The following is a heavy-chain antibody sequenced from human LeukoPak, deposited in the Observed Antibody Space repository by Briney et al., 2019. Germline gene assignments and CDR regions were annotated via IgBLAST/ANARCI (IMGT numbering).Heavy chain of an antibody. D-gene: IGHD3-22*01. Sequence: SETLSLTCTVSGGSIRSTNYYWGWIRQPPGKGLEWIGSIYYSGNTYHSPSLMSRVTISVDTSKNQFSLKLSSVTAADTAVYYCARAPHFFDTSGSRYYFDYWGQGALVTVSS. CDR1: GGSIRSTNYY. CDR2: IYYSGNT. CDR3: ARAPHFFDTSGSRYYFDY. J-gene: IGHJ4*02. V-gene: IGHV4-39*07.